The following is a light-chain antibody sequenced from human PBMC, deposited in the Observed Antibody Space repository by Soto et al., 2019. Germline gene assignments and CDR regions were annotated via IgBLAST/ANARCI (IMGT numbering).Light chain of an antibody. CDR2: DSS. CDR1: QTITKY. CDR3: QQRYNLLT. V-gene: IGKV3-11*01. Sequence: EIVLTQSPATLSLSPGERATLSCRASQTITKYLAWYQQKPGQAPRLLIYDSSNRATGIPARFSGSGSGTDFTLTISSLESEDSGIYYCQQRYNLLTFGRGTKVEIK. J-gene: IGKJ4*02.